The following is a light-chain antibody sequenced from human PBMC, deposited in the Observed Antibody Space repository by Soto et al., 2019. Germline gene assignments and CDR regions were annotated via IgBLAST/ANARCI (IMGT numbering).Light chain of an antibody. CDR2: GVN. CDR3: ASYTRTTTLV. J-gene: IGLJ2*01. CDR1: ISDIGGYNF. Sequence: QSVLTQPASVSGSPGQSITISCTGTISDIGGYNFISWYQHHPGKAPKLVIYGVNNRPSGISYRFSGSKSGNTASLTISGLQAEDEADYYCASYTRTTTLVFGGGTKLTVL. V-gene: IGLV2-14*01.